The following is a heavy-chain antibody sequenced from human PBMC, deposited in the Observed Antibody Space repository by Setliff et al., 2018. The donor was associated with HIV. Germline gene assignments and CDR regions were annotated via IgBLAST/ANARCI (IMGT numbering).Heavy chain of an antibody. CDR1: GFTFSSFA. CDR2: IHHTGYM. Sequence: GSLRLSCAASGFTFSSFAMTWVRQAPGKGLEWIAEIHHTGYMNYNPSLKSRVTISVDTSKNQFSLKVNSVTAADTAVYYCARGWMIPHYNDYWGQGTLVTVSS. V-gene: IGHV4-34*01. CDR3: ARGWMIPHYNDY. J-gene: IGHJ4*02. D-gene: IGHD3-10*01.